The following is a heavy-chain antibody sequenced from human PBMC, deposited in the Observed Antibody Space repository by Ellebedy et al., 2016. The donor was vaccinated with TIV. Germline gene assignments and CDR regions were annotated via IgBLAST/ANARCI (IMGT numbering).Heavy chain of an antibody. CDR2: IREDGNAK. Sequence: PGGSLRLSCAASGFSFGSFWLSWVRQAPGKGLEWVANIREDGNAKFSADSVKGRFTISRDNAKNSVYLHMNNLRVEDTAVYYCARDGFEGFLDSWGPGTLIIVPS. V-gene: IGHV3-7*01. D-gene: IGHD2-2*03. J-gene: IGHJ4*02. CDR3: ARDGFEGFLDS. CDR1: GFSFGSFW.